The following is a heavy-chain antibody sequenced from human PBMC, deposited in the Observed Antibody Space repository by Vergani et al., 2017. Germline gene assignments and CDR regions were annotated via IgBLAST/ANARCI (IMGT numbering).Heavy chain of an antibody. CDR3: VRDVRVSRT. V-gene: IGHV3-30-3*01. J-gene: IGHJ3*01. CDR1: GFTFSTYA. CDR2: ISYDGSNN. Sequence: QVHLVESGGGVVQPGRSLRLSCAASGFTFSTYAMHWVRQAPGKGLQWVAVISYDGSNNYSADSVKGRFTISRDNAKNSLYLDMSSLRAEDTAVYYCVRDVRVSRTWGQGTLVAVSS.